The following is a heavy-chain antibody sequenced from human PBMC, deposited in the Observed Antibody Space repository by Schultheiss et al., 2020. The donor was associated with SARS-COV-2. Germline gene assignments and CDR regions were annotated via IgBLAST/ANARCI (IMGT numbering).Heavy chain of an antibody. V-gene: IGHV1-2*06. CDR3: AADWDCSSTSCSFGGMDV. D-gene: IGHD2-2*01. CDR2: INPNSGGT. CDR1: GYTFTGYY. J-gene: IGHJ6*02. Sequence: ASVKVSCKASGYTFTGYYMHWVRQAPGQGLEWMGRINPNSGGTNYAQKFQGRVTMTTDTSTSTAYMELRSLRSDDTAVYYCAADWDCSSTSCSFGGMDVWGQGTTVTVSS.